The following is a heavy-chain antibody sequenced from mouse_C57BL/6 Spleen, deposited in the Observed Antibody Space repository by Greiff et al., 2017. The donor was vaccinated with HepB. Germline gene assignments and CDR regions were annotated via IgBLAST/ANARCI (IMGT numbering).Heavy chain of an antibody. V-gene: IGHV1-82*01. CDR1: GYAFSSSW. J-gene: IGHJ2*01. D-gene: IGHD2-4*01. CDR2: IYPGDGDT. CDR3: ARWGYYDYEGYFDY. Sequence: VHLVESGPELVKPGASVKISCKASGYAFSSSWMNWVKQRPGKGLEWIGRIYPGDGDTNYNGKFKGKATLTADKSSSTAYMQLSSLTSEDSAVYFCARWGYYDYEGYFDYWGQGTTLTVSS.